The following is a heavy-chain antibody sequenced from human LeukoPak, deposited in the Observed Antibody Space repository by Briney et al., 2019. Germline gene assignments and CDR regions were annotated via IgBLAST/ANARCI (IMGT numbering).Heavy chain of an antibody. CDR1: GGSISSTNYY. CDR2: ISYSGGT. V-gene: IGHV4-39*07. J-gene: IGHJ4*02. D-gene: IGHD6-13*01. Sequence: PSETLSLTCTVSGGSISSTNYYWGWIRQPPGKGLEWIGSISYSGGTYYNPSLKSRVTISVDTSKNQFSLKLSSVTAADTAVYYCARAVAAAGLGFDYWGQGTLVTVSS. CDR3: ARAVAAAGLGFDY.